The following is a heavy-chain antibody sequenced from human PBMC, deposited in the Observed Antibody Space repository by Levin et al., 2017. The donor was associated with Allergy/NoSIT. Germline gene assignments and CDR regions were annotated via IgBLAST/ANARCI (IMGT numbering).Heavy chain of an antibody. CDR2: INHSGST. Sequence: ESLKISCAVYGGSFSGYYWSWIRQPPGKGLEWIGEINHSGSTNYNPSLKSRVTISVDTSKNQFSLKLSSVTAADTAVYYCARGLHCSSTNCYLDAFDIWGQGTMVTVSS. CDR3: ARGLHCSSTNCYLDAFDI. D-gene: IGHD2-2*01. J-gene: IGHJ3*02. V-gene: IGHV4-34*01. CDR1: GGSFSGYY.